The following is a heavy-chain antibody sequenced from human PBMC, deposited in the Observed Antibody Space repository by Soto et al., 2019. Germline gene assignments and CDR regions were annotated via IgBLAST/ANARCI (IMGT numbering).Heavy chain of an antibody. CDR1: GGTFSSYA. D-gene: IGHD3-10*01. V-gene: IGHV1-18*01. J-gene: IGHJ6*02. CDR3: ARDSGAFGGRYYGMDV. CDR2: ISAYNGNT. Sequence: ASVKVSCKASGGTFSSYAISWVRQAPGQGLLWMGWISAYNGNTNYAQKLQGRVTMTTDTSTSTAYMELRSLRSDDTAVYYCARDSGAFGGRYYGMDVWGQGTTVTVS.